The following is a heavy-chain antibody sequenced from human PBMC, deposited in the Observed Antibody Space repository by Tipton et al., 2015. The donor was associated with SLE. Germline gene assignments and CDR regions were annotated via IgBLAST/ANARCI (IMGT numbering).Heavy chain of an antibody. V-gene: IGHV4-59*02. D-gene: IGHD3-22*01. Sequence: TLSLTCTVSAGSVSSFYWNWIRQPPGKGLEWIGYINNTGSTNYNPSLKSRATISVGTSRNQFSLNLNSVTAADTAVYYCARGAAYDSGGYVSDFWGQGTLVTVSS. CDR3: ARGAAYDSGGYVSDF. J-gene: IGHJ4*02. CDR1: AGSVSSFY. CDR2: INNTGST.